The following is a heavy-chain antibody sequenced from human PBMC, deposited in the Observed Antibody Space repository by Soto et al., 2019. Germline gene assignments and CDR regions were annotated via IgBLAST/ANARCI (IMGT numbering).Heavy chain of an antibody. CDR2: IIPMFDTP. CDR3: ARSGGLDRDFNY. Sequence: QVQLVQFGVEVKKPGSSVKDSCKASGGTFSSDSFSWVRQAPGQGLEWMGGIIPMFDTPIYAQKFQDRVTITADESTSTAYMQLSSLRSGDTAVYYCARSGGLDRDFNYWGQGSLVTVSS. V-gene: IGHV1-69*01. D-gene: IGHD2-15*01. J-gene: IGHJ4*02. CDR1: GGTFSSDS.